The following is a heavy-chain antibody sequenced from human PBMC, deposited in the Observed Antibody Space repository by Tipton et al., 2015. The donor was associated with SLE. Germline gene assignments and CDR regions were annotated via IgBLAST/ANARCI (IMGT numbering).Heavy chain of an antibody. Sequence: GLVKPSETLSLSCTVSGGSISSHYWNWIRQPPGKGLEWIGHIYYSGSTYYNPSLKSRVTISVDTSKNQFSLNLSSVTAADTAMYYCAKTSSRYPYFDYWGQGTLVTVSS. CDR3: AKTSSRYPYFDY. CDR1: GGSISSHY. CDR2: IYYSGST. V-gene: IGHV4-59*04. J-gene: IGHJ4*02. D-gene: IGHD6-13*01.